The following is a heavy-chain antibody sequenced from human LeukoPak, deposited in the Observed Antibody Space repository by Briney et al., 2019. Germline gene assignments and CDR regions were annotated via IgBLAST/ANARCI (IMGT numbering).Heavy chain of an antibody. CDR2: INHSGST. CDR3: ARRYSSGWYGDTFDY. CDR1: GGSLSGYY. V-gene: IGHV4-34*01. J-gene: IGHJ4*02. Sequence: SETLSLTCAVYGGSLSGYYWSWIRQPPGKGLEWIGEINHSGSTNYNPSLKSRVTISVDTSKNQFSLKLSSVTAADTAVYYCARRYSSGWYGDTFDYWGQGTLVTVPS. D-gene: IGHD6-19*01.